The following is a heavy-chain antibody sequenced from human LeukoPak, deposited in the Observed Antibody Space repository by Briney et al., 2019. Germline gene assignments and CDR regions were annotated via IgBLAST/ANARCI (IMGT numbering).Heavy chain of an antibody. CDR2: IDPNNGDT. CDR1: ACTFTGYY. CDR3: ARRSRNGLDAFDI. J-gene: IGHJ3*02. V-gene: IGHV1-2*02. D-gene: IGHD1-14*01. Sequence: GASVKVSCKASACTFTGYYLHLVRQAPGQGLEWMGWIDPNNGDTKYAQKFQGRVTMTRDRSISTAYMELSRLTSDDTAVSYCARRSRNGLDAFDIWGQGTMVTVSS.